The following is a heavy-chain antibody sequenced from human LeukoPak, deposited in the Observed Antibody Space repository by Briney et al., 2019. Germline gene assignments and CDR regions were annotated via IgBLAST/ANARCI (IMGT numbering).Heavy chain of an antibody. J-gene: IGHJ4*02. CDR1: GGSIRNYF. D-gene: IGHD6-13*01. V-gene: IGHV4-4*07. Sequence: SETLSLTCSVSGGSIRNYFWSWIRQPAGKGLEWIGRIYTSGSIDYKPSLRSRVTMSVDTSRNQFSLKLTSVTAADAAVYYCARYINSGNDYWGQGSLVTVSS. CDR3: ARYINSGNDY. CDR2: IYTSGSI.